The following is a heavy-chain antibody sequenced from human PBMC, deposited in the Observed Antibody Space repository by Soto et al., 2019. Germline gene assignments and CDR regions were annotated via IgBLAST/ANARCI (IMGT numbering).Heavy chain of an antibody. CDR1: GGSIGNDDYS. J-gene: IGHJ4*02. CDR2: IYHSGTP. V-gene: IGHV4-30-2*01. Sequence: SETLSLTCTVSGGSIGNDDYSWSWVRQPPGKGLEWIGYIYHSGTPYYNPSLTSRVTISVDGSNNQFSLKLTSMTAADTAVYYCAKVIPATRYFDYWGQGILVTVSS. CDR3: AKVIPATRYFDY. D-gene: IGHD2-15*01.